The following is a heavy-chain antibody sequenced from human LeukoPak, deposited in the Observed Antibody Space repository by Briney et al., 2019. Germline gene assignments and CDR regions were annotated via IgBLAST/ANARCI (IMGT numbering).Heavy chain of an antibody. Sequence: SETLSLTCAVYGGSFGGYYSSWIRQPPGKGLEWIGEINHIGSTNYNPSLKSRATISVDTSKNQFSLKLSSVTAADTAVYYCARLTGYSNYGRFDYWGQGTLVTVSS. V-gene: IGHV4-34*01. CDR3: ARLTGYSNYGRFDY. J-gene: IGHJ4*02. D-gene: IGHD4-11*01. CDR2: INHIGST. CDR1: GGSFGGYY.